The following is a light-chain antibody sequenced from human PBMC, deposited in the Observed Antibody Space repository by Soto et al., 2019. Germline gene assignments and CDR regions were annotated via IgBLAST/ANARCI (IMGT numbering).Light chain of an antibody. CDR1: QSVSSSY. CDR3: QQYNKWPLT. V-gene: IGKV3-15*01. J-gene: IGKJ1*01. Sequence: EIVLTQSTGTLSLAAGERTSLACSASQSVSSSYLAWYQQKPGQAPRLLIYDASTRASGIPARFSGSGSGTEFTLTVSSLQTEDFAVYYCQQYNKWPLTFGQGTMVDNK. CDR2: DAS.